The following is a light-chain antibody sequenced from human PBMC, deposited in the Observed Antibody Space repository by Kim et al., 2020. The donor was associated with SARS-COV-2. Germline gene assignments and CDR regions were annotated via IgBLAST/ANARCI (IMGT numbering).Light chain of an antibody. Sequence: GQTVRITCHRHSLRNYCTNWYQRQPGQAPVLVMYDKNDRPSGIPDRFAGSSSGNTASLTITGAQAAEEADYYCSSRDRDSTGHVYLFGPGTKVTVL. J-gene: IGLJ1*01. CDR3: SSRDRDSTGHVYL. CDR2: DKN. V-gene: IGLV3-19*01. CDR1: SLRNYC.